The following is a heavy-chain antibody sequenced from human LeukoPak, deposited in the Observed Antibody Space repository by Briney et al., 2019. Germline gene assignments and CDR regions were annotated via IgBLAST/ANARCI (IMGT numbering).Heavy chain of an antibody. Sequence: ESGPALVKPTQTLTLTCTFSGFSRSTSGMCVSWIRQPPGQALEWLARIDWDDDKYYSTSLKTRLTIYKDTSKNQVVLTMTNIDPVDTATYYCARIRSRSGSYCLDYWGQGTLVTVSS. CDR1: GFSRSTSGMC. V-gene: IGHV2-70*11. CDR2: IDWDDDK. J-gene: IGHJ4*02. CDR3: ARIRSRSGSYCLDY. D-gene: IGHD1-26*01.